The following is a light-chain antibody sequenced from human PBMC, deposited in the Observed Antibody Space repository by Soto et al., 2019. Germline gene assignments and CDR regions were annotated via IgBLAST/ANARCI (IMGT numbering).Light chain of an antibody. CDR2: KAS. CDR1: QSVGSW. J-gene: IGKJ2*01. V-gene: IGKV1-5*03. Sequence: DIQMTQSPSTLSASVGDTVTITCRASQSVGSWLAWYRQIPGKAPKLLIYKASSLESGVPSRFSGSGSGTEFTLTISSLQPDDFAAYYCQQYNSWYTFGQGTKLEIK. CDR3: QQYNSWYT.